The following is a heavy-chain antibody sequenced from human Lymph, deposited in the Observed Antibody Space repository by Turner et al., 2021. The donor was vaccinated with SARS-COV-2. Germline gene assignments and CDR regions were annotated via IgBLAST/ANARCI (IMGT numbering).Heavy chain of an antibody. CDR2: IIPILAIA. CDR1: GGTFSSYA. CDR3: ARDSPYCSSTSCYDP. V-gene: IGHV1-69*10. J-gene: IGHJ5*02. Sequence: QVQLVQSGAEVKKPGSSVKFTCKASGGTFSSYAITWVRQASGQGLEWMGGIIPILAIANYAQKFQGRVTITADKSTSTAYMELSSLRSEDTAVYYCARDSPYCSSTSCYDPWGQGTLVTVSS. D-gene: IGHD2-2*01.